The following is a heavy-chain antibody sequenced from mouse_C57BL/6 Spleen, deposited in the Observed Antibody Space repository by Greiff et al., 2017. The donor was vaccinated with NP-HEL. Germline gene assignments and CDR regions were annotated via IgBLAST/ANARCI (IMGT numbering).Heavy chain of an antibody. CDR2: IHPNSGST. D-gene: IGHD4-1*01. CDR1: GYTFTSYW. V-gene: IGHV1-64*01. Sequence: QVQLKQPGAELVKPGASVKLSCKASGYTFTSYWMHWVKQRPGQGLEWIGMIHPNSGSTNYNEKFKSKATLTVDKSSSTAYMQLSSLTSEDSAVYYCARVDWDGYYAMDYWGQGTSVTVSS. J-gene: IGHJ4*01. CDR3: ARVDWDGYYAMDY.